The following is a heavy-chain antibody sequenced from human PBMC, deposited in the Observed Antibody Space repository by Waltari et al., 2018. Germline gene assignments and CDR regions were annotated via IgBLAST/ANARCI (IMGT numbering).Heavy chain of an antibody. V-gene: IGHV4-38-2*01. J-gene: IGHJ4*02. Sequence: QVQLQESGPGLVKPSETLSLTCAVSGYSISSGYYWGWIRQPPGKGLEWIGSIYHSGGTYYHPALKSRVTISVDTSKNQFSLKLSSVTAADTAVYYCAGYCSSTSCYKGGYWGQGTLVTVSS. CDR3: AGYCSSTSCYKGGY. CDR2: IYHSGGT. CDR1: GYSISSGYY. D-gene: IGHD2-2*02.